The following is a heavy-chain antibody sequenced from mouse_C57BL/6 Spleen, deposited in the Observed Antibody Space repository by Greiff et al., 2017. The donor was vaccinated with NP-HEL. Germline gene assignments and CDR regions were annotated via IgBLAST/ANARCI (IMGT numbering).Heavy chain of an antibody. CDR1: GFSLTSYG. CDR2: IWRGGST. D-gene: IGHD1-1*01. V-gene: IGHV2-5*01. J-gene: IGHJ2*01. Sequence: VQLQESGPGLVQPSQSLSITCTVSGFSLTSYGVHWVRQSPGKGLEWLGVIWRGGSTDYNAAFMSRLSITKDNSKSQVFFKMNSLQADDTAIYYCAKSFLTTVVATGGFDYWGQGTTLTVSS. CDR3: AKSFLTTVVATGGFDY.